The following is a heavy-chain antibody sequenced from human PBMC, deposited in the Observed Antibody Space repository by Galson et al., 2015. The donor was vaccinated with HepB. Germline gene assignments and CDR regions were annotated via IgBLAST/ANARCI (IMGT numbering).Heavy chain of an antibody. CDR2: IRYDGNNK. CDR3: AKDMRIAPFDY. Sequence: SLRLSCAASGFTFSTDGMHWVRQAPGKGLEWVAFIRYDGNNKYYADSVKGRFTISRDNSKNTLCLQMNSLRAEDTAVYHCAKDMRIAPFDYWGQGTLVTVSS. D-gene: IGHD6-6*01. J-gene: IGHJ4*02. CDR1: GFTFSTDG. V-gene: IGHV3-30*02.